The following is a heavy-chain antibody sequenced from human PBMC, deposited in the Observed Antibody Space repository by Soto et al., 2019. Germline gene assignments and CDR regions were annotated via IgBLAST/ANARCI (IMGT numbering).Heavy chain of an antibody. CDR2: IRSKGDSYDE. CDR1: GFTFSGSP. CDR3: VLEGCSRTGCYSLDY. Sequence: GGSLRLSCAASGFTFSGSPVHWVRQASGKGLEWVGRIRSKGDSYDEAYAASVKGRFTISRDESKNTAYLQMNSLKIEDTAVYYCVLEGCSRTGCYSLDYWGQGTLVTVSS. D-gene: IGHD2-2*01. J-gene: IGHJ4*02. V-gene: IGHV3-73*01.